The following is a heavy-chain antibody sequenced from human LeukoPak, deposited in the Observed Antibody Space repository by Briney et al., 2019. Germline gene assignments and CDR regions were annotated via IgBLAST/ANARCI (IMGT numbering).Heavy chain of an antibody. CDR1: GFTFSSYS. Sequence: PGGSLRLSCAASGFTFSSYSMNWVRQAPGKGLEWVSSISSSSYIYYADSGKGRFTISRDNARNSLYLQMNSLRAEDTAVYYCARVSTVTPDYWGQGTLVTVSS. J-gene: IGHJ4*02. CDR2: ISSSSYI. D-gene: IGHD4-17*01. V-gene: IGHV3-21*01. CDR3: ARVSTVTPDY.